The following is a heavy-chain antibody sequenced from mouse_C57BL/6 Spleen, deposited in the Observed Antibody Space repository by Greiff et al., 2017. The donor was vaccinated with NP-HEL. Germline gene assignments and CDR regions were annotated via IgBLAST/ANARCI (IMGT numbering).Heavy chain of an antibody. Sequence: QVQLQQPGAELVKPGASVKLSCKASGYTFTSYWMQWVKQRPGQGLEWIGEIDPSDSYTNYNQKFKGKATLTVDTSSSTAYMQLSSLTSEDSAVYYCASYYYGSSLYYFDYWGQGTTLTVSS. CDR3: ASYYYGSSLYYFDY. J-gene: IGHJ2*01. D-gene: IGHD1-1*01. V-gene: IGHV1-50*01. CDR2: IDPSDSYT. CDR1: GYTFTSYW.